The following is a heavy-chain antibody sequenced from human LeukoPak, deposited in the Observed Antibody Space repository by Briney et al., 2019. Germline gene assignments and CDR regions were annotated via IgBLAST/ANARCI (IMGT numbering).Heavy chain of an antibody. Sequence: SETLCLTCTVSGGSINSYYWAWIRQPPGKGLELIGHIYYNGNTNYNPSLKSRVTMSVDTSKKQFSLKLTSVTAADTAVYYCSRFGQQKLVRGYYYYMDVWGKGTTVTVSS. CDR3: SRFGQQKLVRGYYYYMDV. CDR1: GGSINSYY. D-gene: IGHD6-13*01. CDR2: IYYNGNT. J-gene: IGHJ6*03. V-gene: IGHV4-59*12.